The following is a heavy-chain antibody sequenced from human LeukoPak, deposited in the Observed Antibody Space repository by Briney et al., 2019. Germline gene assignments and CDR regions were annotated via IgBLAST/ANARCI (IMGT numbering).Heavy chain of an antibody. D-gene: IGHD6-6*01. Sequence: GGSLRLSCAASGFTFSSYGLSWVLQAPGKGLEWVSSISDDGRSTYYADSVKGRFTISKDNSKNTMHLQMNNLRAEDTAIYYCAKRVPYTSSSVYFDYTGPGT. CDR1: GFTFSSYG. J-gene: IGHJ4*02. CDR3: AKRVPYTSSSVYFDY. V-gene: IGHV3-23*01. CDR2: ISDDGRST.